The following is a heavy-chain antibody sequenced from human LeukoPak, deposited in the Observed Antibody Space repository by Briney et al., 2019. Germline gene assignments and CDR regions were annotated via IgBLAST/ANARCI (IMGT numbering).Heavy chain of an antibody. D-gene: IGHD4-23*01. CDR1: GFTFSSYW. Sequence: GGSLRLSCAASGFTFSSYWMSWVRQAPGKGLEWVANIKQDGSEKYYVDSVKGRFTISRDNAKNSLYLEMNSLRAEDTAVYYCARERHGGYVDYWGQGTLVTVSS. V-gene: IGHV3-7*01. CDR3: ARERHGGYVDY. CDR2: IKQDGSEK. J-gene: IGHJ4*02.